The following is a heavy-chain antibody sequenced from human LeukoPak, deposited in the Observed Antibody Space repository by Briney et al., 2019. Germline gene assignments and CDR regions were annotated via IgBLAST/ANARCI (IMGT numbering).Heavy chain of an antibody. V-gene: IGHV4-34*01. J-gene: IGHJ5*02. CDR3: ARHDYWNYGGFDP. Sequence: SETLSLTCAVYGGSFSGYYWSWIRQPPGKGLEWIGESNHSGSTNYNPSLKSRVTISVDTSKNQFSLKLSSVTAADTAVYYCARHDYWNYGGFDPWGQGTLVTVSS. CDR1: GGSFSGYY. CDR2: SNHSGST. D-gene: IGHD1-7*01.